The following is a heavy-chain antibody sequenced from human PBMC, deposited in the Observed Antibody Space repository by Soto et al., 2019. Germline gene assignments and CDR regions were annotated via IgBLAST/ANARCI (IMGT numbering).Heavy chain of an antibody. V-gene: IGHV4-4*07. CDR1: GGSISSDY. J-gene: IGHJ4*02. Sequence: SETLSLTCTVSGGSISSDYWSWMREPAGKGLEWIGRIYTRGSTNYNPSLKSRVTMSVDTAKNQFSLKLSSVTAADTAVYYCARDSRTTVTYYFDYWGQGTLVTVSS. D-gene: IGHD4-4*01. CDR3: ARDSRTTVTYYFDY. CDR2: IYTRGST.